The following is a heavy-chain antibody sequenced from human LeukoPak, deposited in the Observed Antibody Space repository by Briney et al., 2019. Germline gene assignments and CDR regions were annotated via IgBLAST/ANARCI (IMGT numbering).Heavy chain of an antibody. Sequence: PGGSLRLSCAASGLSFSSYTMMWVRQAPGKGLELISYISSKSRTVYYADSVKGRFTVSRDNSKNTLYLQMDSLRLEDTAVYYCAKDVFPFSSSGEFNDWGQGSLVTVSS. CDR2: ISSKSRTV. CDR1: GLSFSSYT. V-gene: IGHV3-48*01. J-gene: IGHJ4*02. D-gene: IGHD6-6*01. CDR3: AKDVFPFSSSGEFND.